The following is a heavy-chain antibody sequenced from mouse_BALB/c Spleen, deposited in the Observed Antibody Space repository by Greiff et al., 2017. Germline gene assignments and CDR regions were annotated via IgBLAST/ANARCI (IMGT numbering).Heavy chain of an antibody. J-gene: IGHJ4*01. V-gene: IGHV5-6-3*01. D-gene: IGHD1-1*01. Sequence: EVHLVESGGGLVQPGGSLKLSCAASGFTFSSYGMSWVRQTPDKRLELVATINSNGGSTYYPDSVKGRFTISRDNAKNTLYLQMSSLKSEDTAMYYCARVAVGYYAMDYWGQGTSVTVSS. CDR2: INSNGGST. CDR1: GFTFSSYG. CDR3: ARVAVGYYAMDY.